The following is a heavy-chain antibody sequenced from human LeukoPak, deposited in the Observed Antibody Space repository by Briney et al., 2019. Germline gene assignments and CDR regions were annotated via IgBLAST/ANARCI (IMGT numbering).Heavy chain of an antibody. CDR1: GLAFTDYE. J-gene: IGHJ4*02. CDR3: ARAPKCSYTGYVGR. V-gene: IGHV3-48*03. D-gene: IGHD5-12*01. CDR2: INNRGDHT. Sequence: LSCVASGLAFTDYEMNWVRQAPGKGLEWLSYINNRGDHTHYIDSVRGRFIISRDNAQKSLFLQMNSLRVEDTAVYYCARAPKCSYTGYVGRWGQGTLVTVSS.